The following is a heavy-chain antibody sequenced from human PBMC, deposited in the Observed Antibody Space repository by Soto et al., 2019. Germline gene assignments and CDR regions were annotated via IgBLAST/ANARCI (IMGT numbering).Heavy chain of an antibody. J-gene: IGHJ4*02. D-gene: IGHD6-6*01. CDR3: ARDVRQLGSRGFDY. CDR2: IYSGGST. Sequence: GGSLRLSCASSGFTVSSNYMSWVRQAPGKGLEWVSVIYSGGSTYYADSVKGRFTISRDNSKNTLYLQMNSLRAEDTAVYYCARDVRQLGSRGFDYWGQGTLVTVSS. V-gene: IGHV3-53*01. CDR1: GFTVSSNY.